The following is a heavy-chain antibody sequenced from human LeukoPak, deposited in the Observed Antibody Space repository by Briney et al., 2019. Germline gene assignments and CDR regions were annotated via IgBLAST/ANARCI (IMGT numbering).Heavy chain of an antibody. V-gene: IGHV3-23*01. Sequence: GGSLRLSCVASGFTFSGSAMSWVRQAPGKGLEWVSAISVSGSTTYYVDSVKGRFTISRDNSKNTLYLQMNSLRGEDTAVYYCAKDMRASYWGQGTLVPVSS. CDR2: ISVSGSTT. D-gene: IGHD2-2*01. CDR3: AKDMRASY. J-gene: IGHJ4*02. CDR1: GFTFSGSA.